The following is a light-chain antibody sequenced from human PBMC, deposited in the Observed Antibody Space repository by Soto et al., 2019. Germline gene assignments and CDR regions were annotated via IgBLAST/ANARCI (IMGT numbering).Light chain of an antibody. CDR1: LSVSSSY. J-gene: IGKJ1*01. CDR2: GAS. V-gene: IGKV3-20*01. CDR3: QHYGSSLWT. Sequence: VLTKSPGMLSLSPRERATLSCRASLSVSSSYLAWYQQNPGPDPRLLIYGASSRSTGIPDRFSGSGLGTDFTLTIISLEHHDFGVYYCQHYGSSLWTSGQGTTVEI.